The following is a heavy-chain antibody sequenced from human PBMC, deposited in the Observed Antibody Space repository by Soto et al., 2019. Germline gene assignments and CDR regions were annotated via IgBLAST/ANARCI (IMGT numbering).Heavy chain of an antibody. CDR3: ARALAIAVVEEPPICGLDV. CDR1: GFTFSSYA. D-gene: IGHD6-19*01. J-gene: IGHJ6*02. CDR2: ISGSGGST. Sequence: GGSLRLSCAASGFTFSSYAMSWVRQAPGKGLEWVSAISGSGGSTYYADSVKGRFTISRDNSKNTLYLQMNSLRAEDKAVYDCARALAIAVVEEPPICGLDVWGQGTTVTVSS. V-gene: IGHV3-23*01.